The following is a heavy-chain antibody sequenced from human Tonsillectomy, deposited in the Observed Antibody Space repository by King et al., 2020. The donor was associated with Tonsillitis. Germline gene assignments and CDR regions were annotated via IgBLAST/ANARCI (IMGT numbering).Heavy chain of an antibody. CDR3: VRAPPAAHRSYYYYGLDV. CDR2: IWDDGSNK. J-gene: IGHJ6*02. CDR1: GFSFSCCG. Sequence: VQLVESGGNVVQPGRSLRLSCAASGFSFSCCGMHWVRQGPGKGLEWVAVIWDDGSNKHYGDSVKGRFTISRDNSKNTLYLQMTSLRAEDTAVYYCVRAPPAAHRSYYYYGLDVWGQGTTVTVSS. D-gene: IGHD2-2*01. V-gene: IGHV3-33*01.